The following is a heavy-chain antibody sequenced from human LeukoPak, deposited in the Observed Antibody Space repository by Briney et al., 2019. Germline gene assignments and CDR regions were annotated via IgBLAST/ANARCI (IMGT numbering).Heavy chain of an antibody. V-gene: IGHV2-5*02. Sequence: SGPTLVKPTQTLTLTCSFSGFSLSTPAVGVGWIRQPPGKALEWLALIFWDDDKRYSPSLKSRLTITKDTSKNQVVLTMTNMDPVDTATYYCALAPGDGGGFDPWGQGTLVTVSS. D-gene: IGHD4-23*01. CDR1: GFSLSTPAVG. CDR2: IFWDDDK. J-gene: IGHJ5*02. CDR3: ALAPGDGGGFDP.